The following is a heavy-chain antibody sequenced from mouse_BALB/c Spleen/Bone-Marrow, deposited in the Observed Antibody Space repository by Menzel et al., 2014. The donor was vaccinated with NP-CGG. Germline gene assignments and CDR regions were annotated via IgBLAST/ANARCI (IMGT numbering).Heavy chain of an antibody. Sequence: EVKVVDSGGGLVQPGGSLKLSCTASGFDFSRYWMSWVRQAPGKGLQWIGEINPESSTINYTPSLKDKFIISRDNAKNTLYLQMSKVRSEDTALYYCTRLTYYGLSDYWGQGTTLTVSS. CDR2: INPESSTI. CDR1: GFDFSRYW. D-gene: IGHD1-2*01. CDR3: TRLTYYGLSDY. J-gene: IGHJ2*01. V-gene: IGHV4-1*02.